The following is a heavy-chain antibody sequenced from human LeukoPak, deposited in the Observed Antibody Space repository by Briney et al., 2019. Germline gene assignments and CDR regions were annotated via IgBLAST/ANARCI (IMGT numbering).Heavy chain of an antibody. CDR1: GYTFTSYY. J-gene: IGHJ4*02. CDR3: ARANRPLSYSSSWYPFDY. CDR2: INPSGGST. D-gene: IGHD6-13*01. Sequence: ASVKVSCKASGYTFTSYYMHWERQAPGQGLEWMGIINPSGGSTSYAQKFQGRVTMTRDTSTSTVYMELSSLRSEDTAVYYCARANRPLSYSSSWYPFDYWGQGALVTVSS. V-gene: IGHV1-46*01.